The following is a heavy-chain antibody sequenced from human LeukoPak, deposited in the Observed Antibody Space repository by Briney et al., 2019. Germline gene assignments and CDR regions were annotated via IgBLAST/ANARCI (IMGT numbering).Heavy chain of an antibody. J-gene: IGHJ4*02. V-gene: IGHV4-34*01. CDR1: GGSFSGYS. CDR3: AGLWSTGWYGRPV. CDR2: INHSGST. Sequence: SETLSLTCAVCGGSFSGYSWSWIRQPPGKGLEWIGEINHSGSTNYDPSLESRVTISLDTSKNQFSLKLSSVTAADTAVYYCAGLWSTGWYGRPVWGQGALVTVSA. D-gene: IGHD6-19*01.